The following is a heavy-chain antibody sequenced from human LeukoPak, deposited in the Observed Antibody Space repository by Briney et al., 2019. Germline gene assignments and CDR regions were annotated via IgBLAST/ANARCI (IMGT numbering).Heavy chain of an antibody. V-gene: IGHV3-23*01. J-gene: IGHJ4*02. D-gene: IGHD3-22*01. CDR3: AKLSMIVVVTTLFDY. CDR1: GFTFSSYA. Sequence: GGSLRLSCAASGFTFSSYAMSWVRQAPGKGLEWVSAISGSGGSTYYADSVKGRFTISRDNSKNTLYLQMNSLRAEDTAVYYCAKLSMIVVVTTLFDYWGQGTLVTVSS. CDR2: ISGSGGST.